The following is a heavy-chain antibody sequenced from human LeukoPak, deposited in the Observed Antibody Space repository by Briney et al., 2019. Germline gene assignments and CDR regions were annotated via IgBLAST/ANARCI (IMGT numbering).Heavy chain of an antibody. V-gene: IGHV3-23*01. CDR1: GFTFSSYA. J-gene: IGHJ6*04. D-gene: IGHD3-10*02. Sequence: GGSLRLSCAASGFTFSSYAMSWVRQAPGKGLEWVSAISGSGGSTYYADSVKGRFTISRDNSKNTLHLQMNSLRAEDTAVYYCAKSVGPVVFGESDVWGKWTTVTVSS. CDR2: ISGSGGST. CDR3: AKSVGPVVFGESDV.